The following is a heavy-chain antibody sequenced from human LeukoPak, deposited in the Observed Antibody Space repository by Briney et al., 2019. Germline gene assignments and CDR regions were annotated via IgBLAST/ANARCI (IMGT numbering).Heavy chain of an antibody. J-gene: IGHJ6*02. CDR2: TYYRSKWYT. CDR3: ARAVGFDNGMDV. V-gene: IGHV6-1*01. D-gene: IGHD2-15*01. CDR1: GDSVSSNRAA. Sequence: SQTLSLTCAISGDSVSSNRAAWNWIRQSPSRGLEWLGRTYYRSKWYTEYTLSVKSRISIKPDTSKNQFSLQLNSVTPEDTAAYCCARAVGFDNGMDVWGQGTTVTVSS.